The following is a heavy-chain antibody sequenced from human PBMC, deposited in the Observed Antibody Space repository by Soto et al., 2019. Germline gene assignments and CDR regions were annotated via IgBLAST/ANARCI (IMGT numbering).Heavy chain of an antibody. Sequence: QVQLVESGGGVVQPGRSLRLSCAASGFTFSSYGMHWVRQAPGKGLEWVAVIWYDGSKKYYADYVKSRFSISRDNSKKTLYLHMNTQRAEDTAVYYCARETYSSSWSLSIHYWGKGTLVTLSS. CDR2: IWYDGSKK. V-gene: IGHV3-33*01. J-gene: IGHJ4*02. D-gene: IGHD6-13*01. CDR3: ARETYSSSWSLSIHY. CDR1: GFTFSSYG.